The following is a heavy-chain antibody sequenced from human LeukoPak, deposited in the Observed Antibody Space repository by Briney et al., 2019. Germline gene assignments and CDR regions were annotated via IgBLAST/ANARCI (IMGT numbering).Heavy chain of an antibody. CDR3: ARGKDVLRYFDWTIDY. CDR1: GDSVSSNSAA. V-gene: IGHV6-1*01. D-gene: IGHD3-9*01. CDR2: TYYRSKWYN. Sequence: SQTLSLTCAISGDSVSSNSAAWNWIRQSPSRGLEWLGRTYYRSKWYNDYAVSVKSRITINPDTSKNQFSLQLNSVTLEDTAVYYCARGKDVLRYFDWTIDYWGQGTLVTVSS. J-gene: IGHJ4*02.